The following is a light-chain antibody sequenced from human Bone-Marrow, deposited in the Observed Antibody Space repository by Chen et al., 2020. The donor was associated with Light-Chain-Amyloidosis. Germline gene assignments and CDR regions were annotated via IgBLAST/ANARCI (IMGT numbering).Light chain of an antibody. CDR2: EDD. CDR1: SGSIATNY. CDR3: RSYQGSSQVV. J-gene: IGLJ3*02. V-gene: IGLV6-57*01. Sequence: NFMLTQPHSVSESPGKTVIISCTRSSGSIATNYVQWYQQRPGSSPTTVIYEDDQRPSGVPDRFSGAIDRSSNSAALTISGLRTEDGADYCCRSYQGSSQVVFGGGTRLTV.